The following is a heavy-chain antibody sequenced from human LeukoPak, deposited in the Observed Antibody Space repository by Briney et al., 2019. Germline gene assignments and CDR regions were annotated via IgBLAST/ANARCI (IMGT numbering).Heavy chain of an antibody. CDR2: IYYSGST. CDR3: ARDSAYCSGGTCLRVFDY. D-gene: IGHD2-15*01. V-gene: IGHV4-59*01. Sequence: SETLSLTCAVYGGSFSGYYWNWTRQPPGKGLEWIGYIYYSGSTNYNPSLKSRVTISVDTSKNQFSLKLSSVTAADTAVYYCARDSAYCSGGTCLRVFDYWGQGTLVTVSS. J-gene: IGHJ4*02. CDR1: GGSFSGYY.